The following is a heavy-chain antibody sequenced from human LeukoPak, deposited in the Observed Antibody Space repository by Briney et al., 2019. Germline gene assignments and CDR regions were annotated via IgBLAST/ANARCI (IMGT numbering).Heavy chain of an antibody. CDR1: GFTFSSYS. J-gene: IGHJ4*02. Sequence: GGSLRLSCAASGFTFSSYSMNWVRQAPGKGLEWVSSISSSSSYIYYADSVKGRFTISRDNAKNSLYLQMNSLRAEDTAVYCCARDRDYDILTGYYKDDYWGQGTLVTVSS. D-gene: IGHD3-9*01. V-gene: IGHV3-21*01. CDR3: ARDRDYDILTGYYKDDY. CDR2: ISSSSSYI.